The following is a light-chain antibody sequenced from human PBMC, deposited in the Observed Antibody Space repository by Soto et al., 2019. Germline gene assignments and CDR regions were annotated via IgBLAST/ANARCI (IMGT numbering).Light chain of an antibody. J-gene: IGKJ4*01. CDR1: QSVLYSSNNKNY. Sequence: DIVMTQYPDSLAVSLGERATINCQSSQSVLYSSNNKNYLAWYQQKPGQPPKLLIYWASTRESGVPDRFSGSGSGTDFTLTISSLQAEDVAVYYCQQYYSTTLTFGGGTKVEIK. CDR3: QQYYSTTLT. CDR2: WAS. V-gene: IGKV4-1*01.